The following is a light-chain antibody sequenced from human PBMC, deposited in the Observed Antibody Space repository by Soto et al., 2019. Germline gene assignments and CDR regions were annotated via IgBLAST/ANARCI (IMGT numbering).Light chain of an antibody. CDR3: QRYGG. J-gene: IGKJ1*01. CDR2: SAS. V-gene: IGKV3-20*01. CDR1: QSVSSSH. Sequence: SPCTLSLSPGERATLSCRASQSVSSSHLAWYQQKPGQAPRLLIYSASSRATGIPDRFSGSGSGTDFTLTISRLEPEDFAVYYCQRYGGFGQGTKVDIK.